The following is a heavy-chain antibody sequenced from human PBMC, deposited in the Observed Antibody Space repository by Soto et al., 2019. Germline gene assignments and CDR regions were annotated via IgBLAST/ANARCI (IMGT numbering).Heavy chain of an antibody. D-gene: IGHD6-19*01. J-gene: IGHJ4*02. CDR1: GGSISSGGYS. CDR3: ARAGGLGAVAVDS. Sequence: QLQLQESGSGLVKPSQTLSLTCAVSGGSISSGGYSWSWIRQPPGKGLEWIGYIHHRWSTYYKPSPKSRVTTSVDRSKNQFSLKRSSATAAETAVYYCARAGGLGAVAVDSWGQGPLVTVSS. CDR2: IHHRWST. V-gene: IGHV4-30-2*01.